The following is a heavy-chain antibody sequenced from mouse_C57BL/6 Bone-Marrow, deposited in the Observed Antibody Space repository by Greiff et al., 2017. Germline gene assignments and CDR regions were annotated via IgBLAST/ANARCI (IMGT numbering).Heavy chain of an antibody. CDR1: GYTFTSYW. CDR2: IDPSDSET. CDR3: ARWGLYYYGSSYCRWYFDV. D-gene: IGHD1-1*01. V-gene: IGHV1-52*01. J-gene: IGHJ1*03. Sequence: QVQLQQPGAELVRPGSSVKLSCKASGYTFTSYWMHWVKQRPIQGLEWIGNIDPSDSETHYNQKFKDKATLTVDKSSSTAYMQLSSLTSEDSASYYCARWGLYYYGSSYCRWYFDVWGTGTTVTVSS.